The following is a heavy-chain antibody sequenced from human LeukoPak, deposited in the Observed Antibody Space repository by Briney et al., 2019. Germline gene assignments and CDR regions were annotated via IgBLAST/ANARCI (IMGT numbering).Heavy chain of an antibody. CDR3: ARGFQGGSGSYWSDP. D-gene: IGHD3-10*01. CDR1: GYTFTSYG. CDR2: ISAYNGNT. V-gene: IGHV1-18*01. Sequence: AASVKVSCKASGYTFTSYGISWVRQAPGQGLEWMGWISAYNGNTNYAQKLQGRVTMTTDTPTSTAYMELRSLRSDDTAVYYCARGFQGGSGSYWSDPWGQGTLVTVSS. J-gene: IGHJ5*02.